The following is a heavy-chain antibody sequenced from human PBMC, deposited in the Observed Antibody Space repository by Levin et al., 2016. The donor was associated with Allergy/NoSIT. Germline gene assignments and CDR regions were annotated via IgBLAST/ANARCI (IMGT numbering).Heavy chain of an antibody. CDR2: ISSNGGST. CDR3: VKGHTMIVPKGYLDY. CDR1: GFTFSSYA. Sequence: GESLKISCSASGFTFSSYAMHWVRQAPGKGLEYVSAISSNGGSTYYADSVKGRFTISRDNSKNTLYLQMSSLRAEDTAVYYCVKGHTMIVPKGYLDYWGQGTLVTVSS. V-gene: IGHV3-64D*06. J-gene: IGHJ4*02. D-gene: IGHD3-22*01.